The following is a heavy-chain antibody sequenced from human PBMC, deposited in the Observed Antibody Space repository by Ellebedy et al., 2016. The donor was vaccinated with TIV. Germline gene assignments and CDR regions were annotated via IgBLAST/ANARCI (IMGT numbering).Heavy chain of an antibody. CDR1: GFTFSSYA. CDR2: ISGSGGST. V-gene: IGHV3-23*01. Sequence: PGGSLRLSCEASGFTFSSYAMSWVRQAPGKGLEWVSAISGSGGSTYYADSVKGRFTISRDNSKNTLDLQMNSLRAEDTAVYYCAKAAFGGVIVFDYWGQGTLVTVSS. CDR3: AKAAFGGVIVFDY. D-gene: IGHD3-16*02. J-gene: IGHJ4*02.